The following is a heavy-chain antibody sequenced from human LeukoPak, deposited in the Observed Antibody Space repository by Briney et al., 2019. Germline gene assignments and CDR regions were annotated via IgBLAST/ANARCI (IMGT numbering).Heavy chain of an antibody. CDR1: GFTFDDYA. D-gene: IGHD3-22*01. V-gene: IGHV3-9*03. J-gene: IGHJ4*02. CDR2: ISWNSGSI. Sequence: QAGGSLRLSCAAPGFTFDDYAMHWVRQAPGKGLEWVSGISWNSGSIGYADSVKGRFTISRDNAKNSLYLQMNSLRAEDMALYYCAKDNYYDSSGFFDYWGQGTLVTVSS. CDR3: AKDNYYDSSGFFDY.